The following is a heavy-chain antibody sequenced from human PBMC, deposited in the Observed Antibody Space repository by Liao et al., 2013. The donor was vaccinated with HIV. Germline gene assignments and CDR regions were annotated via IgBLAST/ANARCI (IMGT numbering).Heavy chain of an antibody. CDR1: GASISRFY. Sequence: QVQLQESGPGLVKPSETLSLSCTVSGASISRFYWSWIRQPPGKGLEWIGYIYYSGSTNYNPSLKSRVTMLVDTSKNQLSLNLSSVTAADTAVYYCASGFWSGYYPIPEYFQHWGQGTLITVSS. CDR2: IYYSGST. V-gene: IGHV4-59*01. CDR3: ASGFWSGYYPIPEYFQH. D-gene: IGHD3-3*01. J-gene: IGHJ1*01.